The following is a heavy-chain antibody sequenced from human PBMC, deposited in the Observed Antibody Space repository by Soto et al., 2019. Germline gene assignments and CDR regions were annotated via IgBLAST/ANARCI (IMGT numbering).Heavy chain of an antibody. D-gene: IGHD3-10*01. CDR1: GGTFSSYT. CDR3: ARDHYGSGSYYYYYRDV. J-gene: IGHJ6*03. Sequence: QVQLVQSGAEVKKPGSSVKVSCKASGGTFSSYTISWVRQAPGQGLEWMGRIIPILGIANYAQKFQGRVTITADKSTSTAYMELSSLRSDDTAVYYCARDHYGSGSYYYYYRDVWGKGTTVTVSS. V-gene: IGHV1-69*08. CDR2: IIPILGIA.